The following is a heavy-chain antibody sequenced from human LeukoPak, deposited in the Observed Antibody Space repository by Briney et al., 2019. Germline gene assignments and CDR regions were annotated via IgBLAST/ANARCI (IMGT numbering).Heavy chain of an antibody. CDR3: AKDHTYSTFYYMDV. J-gene: IGHJ6*03. Sequence: PGRSPRHSPAPPRVTLSVYAIQSGSPSLRGGVGCVSGIFWSSSSIGYADSVKGRFTISRDNAKNSLYLQMNSLRAEGTALYYCAKDHTYSTFYYMDVWGKGTTVTVSS. CDR2: IFWSSSSI. D-gene: IGHD6-13*01. V-gene: IGHV3-9*01. CDR1: RVTLSVYA.